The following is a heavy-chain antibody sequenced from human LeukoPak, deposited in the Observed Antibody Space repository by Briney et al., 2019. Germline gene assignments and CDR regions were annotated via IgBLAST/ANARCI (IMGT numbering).Heavy chain of an antibody. Sequence: GGSLRLSCAASEFSVGSNYMTWVRQAPGKGLEWVSLIYSGGSTYYADSVKGRFTISRDNAKNSLYLQMNSLRAEDTAVYYCARDRIAVAGYHFDYWGQGTLVTVSS. D-gene: IGHD6-19*01. CDR2: IYSGGST. CDR3: ARDRIAVAGYHFDY. V-gene: IGHV3-66*01. J-gene: IGHJ4*02. CDR1: EFSVGSNY.